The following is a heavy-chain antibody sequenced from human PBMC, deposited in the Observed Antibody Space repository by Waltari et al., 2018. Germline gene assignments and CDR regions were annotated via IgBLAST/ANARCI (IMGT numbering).Heavy chain of an antibody. J-gene: IGHJ4*02. CDR1: GYTFTSYA. CDR2: INAGNGNT. Sequence: QVQLVQSGAEVKKPGASVKVSCKASGYTFTSYAMHWVRQAPGQRLEWMGWINAGNGNTKYSQKFQGRVTITRDTSASTAYMELSSLRSEDTAVYYCARGGIVVVPAPDYWGQGTLVTVSS. D-gene: IGHD2-2*01. CDR3: ARGGIVVVPAPDY. V-gene: IGHV1-3*01.